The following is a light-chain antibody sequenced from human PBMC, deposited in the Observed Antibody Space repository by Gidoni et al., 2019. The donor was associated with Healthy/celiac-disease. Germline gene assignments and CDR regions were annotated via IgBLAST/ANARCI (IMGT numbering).Light chain of an antibody. CDR2: DAS. V-gene: IGKV3-11*01. Sequence: EIVLTQSPATLSFSPAPSQSVSSYLAWYQQKPGQAPRLLIYDASNRATGIPARFSGSGSGTDFTLTISSLEPEDFAVYYCQQRSNWPLTFXGXTKVEIK. J-gene: IGKJ4*01. CDR3: QQRSNWPLT. CDR1: QSVSSY.